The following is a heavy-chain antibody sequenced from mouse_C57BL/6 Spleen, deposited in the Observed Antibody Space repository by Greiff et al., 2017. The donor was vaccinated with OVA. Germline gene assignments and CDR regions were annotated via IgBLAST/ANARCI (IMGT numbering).Heavy chain of an antibody. CDR3: ASLFDY. Sequence: EVQLVESGGDLVKPGGSLKLSCAASGFTFSSYGMSWVRQTPDKRLEWVATISSGGSYTYYPDSVKGRFTISRDNAKNTLYLQMSSLKSEDTAMYYCASLFDYWGQGTTLTVSS. J-gene: IGHJ2*01. CDR2: ISSGGSYT. CDR1: GFTFSSYG. V-gene: IGHV5-6*01.